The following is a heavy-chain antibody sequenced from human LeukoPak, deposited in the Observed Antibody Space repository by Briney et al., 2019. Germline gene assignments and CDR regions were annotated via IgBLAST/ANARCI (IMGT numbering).Heavy chain of an antibody. CDR3: AKGVRIAAAGIDY. V-gene: IGHV3-9*01. CDR1: GFTFDDYA. D-gene: IGHD6-13*01. Sequence: GGSLRLSCAASGFTFDDYAMHWVRQAPGKGLEWVSGISWNSGSIGYADSVKGRFTISRDNAKNSLYLQMNSLRAEDTALYYCAKGVRIAAAGIDYWGQGTLVTVSS. J-gene: IGHJ4*02. CDR2: ISWNSGSI.